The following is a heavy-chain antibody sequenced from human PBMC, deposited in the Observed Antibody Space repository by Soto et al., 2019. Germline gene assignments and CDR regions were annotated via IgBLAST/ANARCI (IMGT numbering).Heavy chain of an antibody. CDR1: GFTFSNAW. Sequence: EVQLVESGGGLVKPGGSLRLSCAASGFTFSNAWMSWVRQAPGKGLEWVGRIKSKIDGGTTDYAAPVNGRFTISRDDSKNTLYLQMNSLKTEDTAVYYCTSTDDFGDYTYFDYWGQGTLVTVSS. J-gene: IGHJ4*02. CDR3: TSTDDFGDYTYFDY. CDR2: IKSKIDGGTT. V-gene: IGHV3-15*01. D-gene: IGHD4-17*01.